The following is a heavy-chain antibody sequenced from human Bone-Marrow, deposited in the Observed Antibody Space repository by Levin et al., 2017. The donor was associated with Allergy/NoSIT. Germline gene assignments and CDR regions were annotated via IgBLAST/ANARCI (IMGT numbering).Heavy chain of an antibody. CDR2: INAISSHI. V-gene: IGHV3-21*01. CDR3: ARDDRFTGYQRFDAMDV. D-gene: IGHD3-9*01. J-gene: IGHJ6*02. CDR1: GFTFSTYA. Sequence: PGGSLRLSCAASGFTFSTYALNWVRQAPGKGLEWVSSINAISSHIYYANSVRGRFTISRDNARNSLYLQMSSLRPEDTAVYYCARDDRFTGYQRFDAMDVWGRGTTVTVSS.